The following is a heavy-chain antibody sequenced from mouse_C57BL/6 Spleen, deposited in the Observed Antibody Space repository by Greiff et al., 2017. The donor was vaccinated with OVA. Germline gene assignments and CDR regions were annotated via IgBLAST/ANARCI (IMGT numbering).Heavy chain of an antibody. CDR1: GYTFTSYW. CDR3: ARAPYDYDEAY. CDR2: IYPGSGST. Sequence: VQLQQPGAELVKPGASVKMSCKASGYTFTSYWITWVKQRPGQGLEWIGDIYPGSGSTNYNEKFKSKATLTVDTSSSPAYMQLSSLTSEDSAVYYCARAPYDYDEAYWGQGTLVTVSA. J-gene: IGHJ3*01. V-gene: IGHV1-55*01. D-gene: IGHD2-4*01.